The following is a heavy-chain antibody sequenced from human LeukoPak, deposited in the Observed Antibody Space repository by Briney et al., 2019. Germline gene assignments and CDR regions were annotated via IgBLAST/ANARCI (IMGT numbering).Heavy chain of an antibody. CDR1: GFSFRDYW. V-gene: IGHV3-7*01. CDR3: AGKTWNY. J-gene: IGHJ4*02. CDR2: IKPDGSEQ. Sequence: RGSLRLSCAASGFSFRDYWMNWVRQAPGKGLEWVASIKPDGSEQYYTDSLKGRFTISRDNVENSLHLQMSSLRVEDMAMYYCAGKTWNYWGQGTLVTVSS. D-gene: IGHD1-1*01.